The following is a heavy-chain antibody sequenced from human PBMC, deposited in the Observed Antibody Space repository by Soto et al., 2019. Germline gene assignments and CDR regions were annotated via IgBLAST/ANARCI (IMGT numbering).Heavy chain of an antibody. Sequence: SETLSLTCTVSGDSISSGGYYWSWIRQHPGKGLEWIGYIYYSGNTYYNPSLKSRVTISVDTSKNQFSLKLSSVTAADTAVYYCARFDSYGNYFDYWGQGTLVTVSS. CDR1: GDSISSGGYY. D-gene: IGHD5-18*01. CDR3: ARFDSYGNYFDY. J-gene: IGHJ4*02. CDR2: IYYSGNT. V-gene: IGHV4-31*02.